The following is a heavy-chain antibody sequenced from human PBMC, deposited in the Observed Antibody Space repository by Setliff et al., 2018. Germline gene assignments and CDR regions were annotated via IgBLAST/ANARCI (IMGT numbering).Heavy chain of an antibody. CDR3: ARHSSRPY. Sequence: PSETLSLTCAVSGYSISSGYYWGWIRQPPGKGLEWIGSIYHSGSTYYNPSLKGRVTISVDTSKNQFSLKLSSVTAADTAVYYCARHSSRPYWGQGTLVTVSS. CDR2: IYHSGST. CDR1: GYSISSGYY. J-gene: IGHJ4*02. V-gene: IGHV4-38-2*01.